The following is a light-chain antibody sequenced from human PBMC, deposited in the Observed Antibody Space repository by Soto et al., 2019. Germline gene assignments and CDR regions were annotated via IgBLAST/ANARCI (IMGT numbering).Light chain of an antibody. CDR3: QQRNSWPIT. CDR1: QRVSSY. Sequence: EIVMTQSPATLSVSPGERATLSCRASQRVSSYLAWYQQKPGQAPRLLIYDASNRATGIPARFTGSGSGTDFTLTISRLEPEDFAVYYCQQRNSWPITFGQGTRLGI. V-gene: IGKV3-11*01. J-gene: IGKJ5*01. CDR2: DAS.